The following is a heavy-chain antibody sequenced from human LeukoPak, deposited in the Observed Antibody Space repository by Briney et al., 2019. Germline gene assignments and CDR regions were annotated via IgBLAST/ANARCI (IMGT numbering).Heavy chain of an antibody. D-gene: IGHD3-16*01. Sequence: SETLFLTCAVYGGSFSGHYWTWIRQPPGKGLERIGEINHRGSTNDNPSLKSRVTMSVDTSKNQFSLRLTSVTAADTAVYYCARDPKWAFGGAVGGNFDFWSPGTLVVVSS. CDR1: GGSFSGHY. J-gene: IGHJ4*02. CDR2: INHRGST. V-gene: IGHV4-34*01. CDR3: ARDPKWAFGGAVGGNFDF.